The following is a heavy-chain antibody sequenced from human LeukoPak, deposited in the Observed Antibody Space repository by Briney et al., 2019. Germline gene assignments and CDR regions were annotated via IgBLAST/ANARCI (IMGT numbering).Heavy chain of an antibody. CDR1: GGSISSSTYY. CDR2: IYNSGST. CDR3: ARQAYSSNLGWFDP. Sequence: SGTLSLTCSVSGGSISSSTYYWGWIRQPPGKGLEWIGNIYNSGSTYYNPSLKSRVTISVDTSKNQFSLKLSSVTAADTAVYYCARQAYSSNLGWFDPWGQGTLVTVSS. V-gene: IGHV4-39*01. J-gene: IGHJ5*02. D-gene: IGHD6-13*01.